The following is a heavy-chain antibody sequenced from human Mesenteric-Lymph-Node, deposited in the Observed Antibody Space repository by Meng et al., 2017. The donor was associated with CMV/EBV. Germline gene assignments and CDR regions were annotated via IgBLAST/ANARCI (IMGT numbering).Heavy chain of an antibody. Sequence: GESLKISCAVSGFTFSSYDFNWVRQAPGKGLEWVSYISSSGSTIYYADSVKGRFTISRDSAKNSLFLQMNSLRAEDTAVYYCARDGEYCTGGSCFLYFGMDVWGQGTTVTVSS. J-gene: IGHJ6*02. CDR3: ARDGEYCTGGSCFLYFGMDV. V-gene: IGHV3-48*03. CDR2: ISSSGSTI. CDR1: GFTFSSYD. D-gene: IGHD2-15*01.